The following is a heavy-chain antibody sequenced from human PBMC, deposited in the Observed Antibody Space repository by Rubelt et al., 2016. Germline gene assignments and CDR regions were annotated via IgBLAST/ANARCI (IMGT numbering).Heavy chain of an antibody. V-gene: IGHV3-53*01. D-gene: IGHD1-1*01. J-gene: IGHJ4*02. Sequence: EVQLVESGGGLIQPGGSLRLSCAASGFTVSSNYMSWVRQAPGKGLEWVSVIYSGGSTYYAESVKGRFTISRDNSKNTVLLQINGRAAKDTAGYYVARDGPLRGQLGYWGQGTLVTVSS. CDR1: GFTVSSNY. CDR2: IYSGGST. CDR3: ARDGPLRGQLGY.